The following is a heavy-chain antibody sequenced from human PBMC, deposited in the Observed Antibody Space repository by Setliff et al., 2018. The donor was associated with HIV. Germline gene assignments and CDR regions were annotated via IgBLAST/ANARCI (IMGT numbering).Heavy chain of an antibody. D-gene: IGHD1-20*01. CDR1: GGSISSHF. Sequence: TLSLTCTVSGGSISSHFWSWIRQPPGKGLEWIGTVSYSGSTNYNPSLKNRLAITLDKPRNQFSLKLTSVTAADTAVYYCGRARSSWYNTSPYYFDLWGQGTLVTVSS. CDR2: VSYSGST. J-gene: IGHJ4*02. V-gene: IGHV4-59*08. CDR3: GRARSSWYNTSPYYFDL.